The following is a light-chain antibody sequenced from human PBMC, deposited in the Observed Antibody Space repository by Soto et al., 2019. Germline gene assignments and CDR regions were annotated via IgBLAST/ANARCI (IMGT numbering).Light chain of an antibody. J-gene: IGLJ2*01. Sequence: QSALTQPASVSGSPGQSTTISCTETSSDVGGYNEVSWYQQRPGRAPKLMIYDVTNRPSGVSNRFSGSKSGNTASLTISGLQAEDEAYYYCSSHAAGSTLIFGGGTKVTVL. CDR1: SSDVGGYNE. CDR2: DVT. V-gene: IGLV2-14*03. CDR3: SSHAAGSTLI.